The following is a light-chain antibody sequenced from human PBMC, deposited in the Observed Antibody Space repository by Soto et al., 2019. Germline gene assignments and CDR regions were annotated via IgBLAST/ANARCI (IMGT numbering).Light chain of an antibody. CDR3: HQYYPTPWT. V-gene: IGKV4-1*01. Sequence: DIVMTQSPDSLAVSLGERATIDCKSSQSLLYSSNNKNYLAWYQQKPGQPPKLLIYWASTRESGVPDRFSGSGSGTDFTHTISSLQAEDVAVYYCHQYYPTPWTFGLGTKVEVK. CDR1: QSLLYSSNNKNY. CDR2: WAS. J-gene: IGKJ1*01.